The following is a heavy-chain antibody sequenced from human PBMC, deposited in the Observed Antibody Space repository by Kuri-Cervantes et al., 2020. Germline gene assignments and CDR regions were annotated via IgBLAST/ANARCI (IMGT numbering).Heavy chain of an antibody. V-gene: IGHV4-59*12. CDR1: GGSISGNY. CDR2: IYYSGST. D-gene: IGHD2-2*01. Sequence: GSLRLSCTISGGSISGNYWSWTRQPPGKGLEWIGYIYYSGSTNYNPSLKSRVTISVDTSKNQFSLKLSSVTAADTAVYYCAVGVPAAITFKHRINWFDPWGQGTLVTVSS. J-gene: IGHJ5*02. CDR3: AVGVPAAITFKHRINWFDP.